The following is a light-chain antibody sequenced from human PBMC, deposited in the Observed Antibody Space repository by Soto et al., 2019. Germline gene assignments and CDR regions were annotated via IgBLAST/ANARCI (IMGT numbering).Light chain of an antibody. CDR2: EGS. J-gene: IGLJ2*01. CDR1: SSDVGSYNL. CDR3: CSYAGSSTDVV. V-gene: IGLV2-23*01. Sequence: QSALTQPASVSGSPGQSITISCTGTSSDVGSYNLVSWYQQHPGKAPKLMIYEGSKRPSGVSNRFSGSKSGNTASLTISGLQAEYDADYYCCSYAGSSTDVVFGAGTKLTVL.